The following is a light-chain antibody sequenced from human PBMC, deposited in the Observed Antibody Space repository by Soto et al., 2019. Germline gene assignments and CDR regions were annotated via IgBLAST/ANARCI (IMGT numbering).Light chain of an antibody. Sequence: EIVMTQSPATLSVSPGERATLSCRASQSVSSNLAWYQQKPGQAPRLLIYGASTRATGIPARFSGSGSGTEFTLTISSLQSEDFAVYYCRQYNNLGVTFGGGTKVDIK. V-gene: IGKV3-15*01. CDR3: RQYNNLGVT. CDR1: QSVSSN. CDR2: GAS. J-gene: IGKJ4*01.